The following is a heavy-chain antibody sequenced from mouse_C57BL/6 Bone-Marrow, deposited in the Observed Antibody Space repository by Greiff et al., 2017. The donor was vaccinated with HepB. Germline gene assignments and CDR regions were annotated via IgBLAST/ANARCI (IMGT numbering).Heavy chain of an antibody. CDR2: IYPGDGDT. CDR1: GYAFSSYW. D-gene: IGHD2-3*01. CDR3: ARGGAYDGYYSAWFAY. V-gene: IGHV1-80*01. J-gene: IGHJ3*01. Sequence: VQLQESGAELVKPGASVKISCKASGYAFSSYWMNWVKQRPGKGLEWIGQIYPGDGDTNYNGKFKGKATLTADKSSSTAYMQLSSLTSEDSAVYFCARGGAYDGYYSAWFAYWGQGTLVTVSA.